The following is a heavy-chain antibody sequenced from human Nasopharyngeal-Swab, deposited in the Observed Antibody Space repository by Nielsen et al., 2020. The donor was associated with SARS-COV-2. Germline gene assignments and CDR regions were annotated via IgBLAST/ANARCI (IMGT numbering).Heavy chain of an antibody. V-gene: IGHV3-49*02. J-gene: IGHJ4*02. D-gene: IGHD3-10*01. Sequence: WIRQPPGKGLEWVGFIRSKAYGGTTEYAASVKGRFTISRDDSKSIAYLQMSSLKTEDTAVYYCTRDDYYGSGRPDYWGQGTLVTVSS. CDR3: TRDDYYGSGRPDY. CDR2: IRSKAYGGTT.